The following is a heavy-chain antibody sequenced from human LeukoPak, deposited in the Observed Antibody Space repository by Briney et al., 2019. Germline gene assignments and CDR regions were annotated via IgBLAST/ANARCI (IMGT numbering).Heavy chain of an antibody. CDR2: ISSSSSYI. D-gene: IGHD3-9*01. J-gene: IGHJ4*02. CDR3: ARGRGDYDILTGYHPN. CDR1: GFTFSSYS. Sequence: VGSLRLSCAASGFTFSSYSMNWVRQAPGKGLEWVSSISSSSSYIYYADSVKGRFTISRDNAKNSLYLQMNSLRAEDTAVYYCARGRGDYDILTGYHPNWGQGTLVTVSS. V-gene: IGHV3-21*01.